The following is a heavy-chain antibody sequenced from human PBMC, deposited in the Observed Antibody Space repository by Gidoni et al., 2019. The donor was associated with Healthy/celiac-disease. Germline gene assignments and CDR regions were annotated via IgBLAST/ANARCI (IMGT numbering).Heavy chain of an antibody. CDR2: ISGSGGST. Sequence: EVQLLESGGGLVQPGGSLRLSCASSGFTFSSYAMSWVRQAPGKGLEWVSAISGSGGSTYYADSVKGRFTISRDNSKNTLYLQMNSLRAEDTAVYYCAKDQDTYYDILTGYYNLDYWGQGTLVTVSS. CDR3: AKDQDTYYDILTGYYNLDY. J-gene: IGHJ4*02. V-gene: IGHV3-23*01. CDR1: GFTFSSYA. D-gene: IGHD3-9*01.